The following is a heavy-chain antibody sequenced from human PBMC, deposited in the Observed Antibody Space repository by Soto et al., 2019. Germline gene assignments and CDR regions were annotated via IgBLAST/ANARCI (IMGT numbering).Heavy chain of an antibody. CDR2: IYPDDSDT. CDR1: GYSFTSYW. V-gene: IGHV5-51*01. Sequence: GESLKISCKGSGYSFTSYWISWVRQMPGKGLEWMGIIYPDDSDTRYRPSFKGQVTISVDKSISTAYLQWSSLKASDTAMYYCARQNYDVLTGPGGTAWIGPWGQGTLVTVSS. J-gene: IGHJ5*02. D-gene: IGHD3-9*01. CDR3: ARQNYDVLTGPGGTAWIGP.